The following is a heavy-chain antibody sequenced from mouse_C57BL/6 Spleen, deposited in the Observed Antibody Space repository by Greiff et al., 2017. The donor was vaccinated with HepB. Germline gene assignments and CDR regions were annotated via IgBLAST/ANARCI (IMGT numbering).Heavy chain of an antibody. V-gene: IGHV1-5*01. J-gene: IGHJ2*01. CDR1: GYTFTSYW. Sequence: EVQRVEPGTVLARPGASVKMSCKTSGYTFTSYWMHWVKQRPGQGLEWIGAIYPGNSDTSYNQKFKGKAKLTADTSASTAYMELSSLKNEDSAVYYCTRSRNCYGSSTDYWGQGTTVTVSS. CDR3: TRSRNCYGSSTDY. D-gene: IGHD1-1*01. CDR2: IYPGNSDT.